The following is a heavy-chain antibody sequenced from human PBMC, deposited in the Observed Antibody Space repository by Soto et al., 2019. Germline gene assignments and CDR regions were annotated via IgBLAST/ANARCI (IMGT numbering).Heavy chain of an antibody. D-gene: IGHD3-3*01. CDR3: ARETYYDFWSGYYDAFDI. CDR2: INAYNGNT. J-gene: IGHJ3*02. Sequence: ASVKVSCKASGYTFTSYGISWVRQAPGQGLEWMGWINAYNGNTNYAQKLQGRVTMTTDTSTSTAYMELRSLRSDDTAVYYCARETYYDFWSGYYDAFDIWGQGTMVTVSS. CDR1: GYTFTSYG. V-gene: IGHV1-18*01.